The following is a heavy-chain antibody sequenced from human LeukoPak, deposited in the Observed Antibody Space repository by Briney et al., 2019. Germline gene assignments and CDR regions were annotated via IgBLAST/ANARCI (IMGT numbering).Heavy chain of an antibody. CDR3: ARDQISINALDI. CDR2: IAYTGST. CDR1: GASMTSHY. D-gene: IGHD2-2*01. V-gene: IGHV4-59*11. Sequence: PSETLSLTCTVSGASMTSHYWSWVRQPPGKGLEWIGYIAYTGSTNYNPSLKSRVTMSVDTSTKQFSLKVTSVTAADTAVYYCARDQISINALDIWGQGTMVTVSS. J-gene: IGHJ3*02.